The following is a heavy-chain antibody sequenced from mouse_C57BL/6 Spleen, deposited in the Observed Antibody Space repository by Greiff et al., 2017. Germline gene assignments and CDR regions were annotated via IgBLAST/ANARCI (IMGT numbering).Heavy chain of an antibody. CDR3: ARDDYDGYYCDY. J-gene: IGHJ2*01. CDR1: GFTFSDYG. D-gene: IGHD2-4*01. Sequence: VQLKESGGGLVKPGGSLKLSCAASGFTFSDYGMHWVRQAPEKGLEWVAYISSGSSTIYYADTVKGRFTISRDNAKNTLFLQMTSLRSEDTAMDYCARDDYDGYYCDYWGQGTTLTVSS. V-gene: IGHV5-17*01. CDR2: ISSGSSTI.